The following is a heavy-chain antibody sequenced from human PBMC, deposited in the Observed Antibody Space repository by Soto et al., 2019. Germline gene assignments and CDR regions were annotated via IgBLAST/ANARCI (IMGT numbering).Heavy chain of an antibody. D-gene: IGHD3-22*01. CDR1: GGSISSYY. CDR2: IYYSGST. J-gene: IGHJ6*02. CDR3: ASDSKGDYYDSSGYIYYYYGMDV. V-gene: IGHV4-59*01. Sequence: ETLSLTCTVSGGSISSYYWSWIRQPPGKGLEWIGYIYYSGSTNYNPSLKSRVTISVDTSKNQFSLKLSSVTAADTAVYSCASDSKGDYYDSSGYIYYYYGMDVWGQGTTVTVSS.